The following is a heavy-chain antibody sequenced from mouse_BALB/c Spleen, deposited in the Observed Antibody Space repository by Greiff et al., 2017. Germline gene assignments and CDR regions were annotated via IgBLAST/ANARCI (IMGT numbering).Heavy chain of an antibody. D-gene: IGHD1-2*01. J-gene: IGHJ1*01. Sequence: QVQLQQPGAELVRPGASVKLSCKASGYTFTSYWINWVKQRPGQGLEWIGNIYPSDSYTNYNQKFKDKATLTVDKSSSTAYMQLSSPTSEDSAVYYCTRGGTTAGWYFDVWGAGTTVTVSS. V-gene: IGHV1-69*02. CDR1: GYTFTSYW. CDR3: TRGGTTAGWYFDV. CDR2: IYPSDSYT.